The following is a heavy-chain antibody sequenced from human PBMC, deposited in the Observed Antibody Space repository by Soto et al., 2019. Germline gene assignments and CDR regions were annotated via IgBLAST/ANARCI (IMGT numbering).Heavy chain of an antibody. CDR2: IHYSGNT. CDR1: GDSIGTGGYY. J-gene: IGHJ4*02. Sequence: QVQLQESGPGLVKPSQTLSLTCTVSGDSIGTGGYYWDWIRQHPGKGPEWIGYIHYSGNTYYNPSLKNRLTISLDTSKNQFSLHLSSVTAADTAVYYCATNHDDISGRTPLLFDSWGQGTLVTVSS. CDR3: ATNHDDISGRTPLLFDS. V-gene: IGHV4-31*03. D-gene: IGHD3-22*01.